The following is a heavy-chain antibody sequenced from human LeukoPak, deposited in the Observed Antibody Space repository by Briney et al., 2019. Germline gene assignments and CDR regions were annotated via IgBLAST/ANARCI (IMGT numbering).Heavy chain of an antibody. CDR3: SSKSAVEGFDY. CDR2: IIPIFGTA. V-gene: IGHV1-69*05. CDR1: GGTFSSYA. D-gene: IGHD6-19*01. Sequence: ASVKVSCKASGGTFSSYAISWVRQAPGLGLEWMGGIIPIFGTANYAQKFQGRVTITTDESTSTAYMELSSLRSEDTAVYYCSSKSAVEGFDYWGQGTLVTVSS. J-gene: IGHJ4*02.